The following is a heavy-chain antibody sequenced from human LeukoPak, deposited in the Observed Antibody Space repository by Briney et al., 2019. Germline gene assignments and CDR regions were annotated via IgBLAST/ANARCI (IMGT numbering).Heavy chain of an antibody. CDR1: GFTFASSI. D-gene: IGHD2/OR15-2a*01. CDR3: SAEDFSTTGPIDS. V-gene: IGHV1-58*02. Sequence: SVKVSCKAPGFTFASSIIQWGRQARGQRLEWIGWIVVGSGDTIYAQRFQERVTITRDVSAGTAYLELSSLRSEDTAVYFCSAEDFSTTGPIDSWGQGTLVSVSS. CDR2: IVVGSGDT. J-gene: IGHJ4*02.